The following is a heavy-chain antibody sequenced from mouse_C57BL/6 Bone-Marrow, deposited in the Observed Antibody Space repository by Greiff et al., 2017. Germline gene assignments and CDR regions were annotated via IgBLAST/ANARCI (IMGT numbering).Heavy chain of an antibody. V-gene: IGHV1-81*01. Sequence: QVQLKESGAELARPGASVKLSCKASGYTFTSYGISWVKQRTGQGLEWIGEIYPRSGNTYYNEKFKGKATLTAEQSSSTADMELRSLTSEDSAVSFCATYGYCYFDVWGKGTTVTVSS. CDR2: IYPRSGNT. J-gene: IGHJ1*03. CDR3: ATYGYCYFDV. CDR1: GYTFTSYG. D-gene: IGHD1-1*01.